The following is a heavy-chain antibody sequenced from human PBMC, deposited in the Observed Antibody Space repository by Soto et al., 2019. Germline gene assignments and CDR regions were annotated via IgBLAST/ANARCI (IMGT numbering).Heavy chain of an antibody. CDR3: AKDMFSSSSAATFDY. CDR1: GFIFDDYA. Sequence: EVQLVESGGGLAQPGRSLRLSCAASGFIFDDYAMHWVRQAPGNGLEWVSGISWQSGSIRYADSVKGRFTISRDNSKNSQYFQRHSMRVEDTALYYCAKDMFSSSSAATFDYGGQGILVTVSS. V-gene: IGHV3-9*01. J-gene: IGHJ4*02. CDR2: ISWQSGSI. D-gene: IGHD6-6*01.